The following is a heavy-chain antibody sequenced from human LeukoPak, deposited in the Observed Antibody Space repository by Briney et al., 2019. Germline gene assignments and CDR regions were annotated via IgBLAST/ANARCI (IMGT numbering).Heavy chain of an antibody. Sequence: ASVKVSCKASGYTFTGYYMHWVRQAPGQGLEWMGWINPNSGGTNYAQKFQGRVTMTRDTSISTAYMELSRLRSDDTAVYYCARSITMIVVVIGALDYWGQGTLVTASS. CDR1: GYTFTGYY. D-gene: IGHD3-22*01. V-gene: IGHV1-2*02. J-gene: IGHJ4*02. CDR3: ARSITMIVVVIGALDY. CDR2: INPNSGGT.